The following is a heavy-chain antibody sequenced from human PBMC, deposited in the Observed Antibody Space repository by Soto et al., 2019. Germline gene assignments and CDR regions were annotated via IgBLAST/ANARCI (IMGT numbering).Heavy chain of an antibody. D-gene: IGHD5-18*01. CDR1: GFSLSTSGVG. J-gene: IGHJ4*02. V-gene: IGHV2-5*02. CDR2: IYWDNDK. Sequence: QITLKESGPTLVKPTQTLTLTCTFSGFSLSTSGVGVGWIRQPPGKALEWLALIYWDNDKRYSPSLKMSRLTITKDTSKNQVVLTMTNMDPVDTATYYCEYSPGYSYASYWGQGALVTVSS. CDR3: EYSPGYSYASY.